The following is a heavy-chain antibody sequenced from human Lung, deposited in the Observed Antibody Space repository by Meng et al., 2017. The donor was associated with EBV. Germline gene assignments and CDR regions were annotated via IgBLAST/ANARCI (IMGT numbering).Heavy chain of an antibody. V-gene: IGHV4-4*02. Sequence: QLQESGPGLGKPSWTLSLTCTVSSASISSNNYWTWVRQSPGKGLEWIGEIYHNENTNYNPSLMSRVTMSLDKSKNHFSLNLRSVTAADTAVYYCAATVNDGYFDYWGQGTLVTVSS. CDR1: SASISSNNY. CDR3: AATVNDGYFDY. CDR2: IYHNENT. J-gene: IGHJ4*02. D-gene: IGHD4-11*01.